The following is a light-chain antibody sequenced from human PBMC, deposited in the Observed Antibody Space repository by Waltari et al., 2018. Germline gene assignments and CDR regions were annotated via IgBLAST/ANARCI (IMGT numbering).Light chain of an antibody. J-gene: IGKJ2*01. CDR1: QRISYW. Sequence: DIQMTQSPSSLSASVGDRVTITCRASQRISYWLAWYQQKPGKAPKLLVYKASSLESGVPSMFSDSVSGTEYTLTISSLQPDDFATYYCQQYNTYPATFGQGTKVEIK. V-gene: IGKV1-5*03. CDR2: KAS. CDR3: QQYNTYPAT.